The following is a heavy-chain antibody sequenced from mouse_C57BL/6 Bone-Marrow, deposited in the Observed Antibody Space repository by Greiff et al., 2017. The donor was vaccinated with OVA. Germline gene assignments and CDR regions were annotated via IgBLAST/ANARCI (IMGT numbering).Heavy chain of an antibody. V-gene: IGHV1-69*01. CDR2: IDPSDSYT. CDR3: AGGYDGDWFAC. D-gene: IGHD2-2*01. J-gene: IGHJ3*01. CDR1: GYTFTSYW. Sequence: VQLQQPGAELVMPGASVKLSCKASGYTFTSYWMHWVKQRPGQGLEWIGEIDPSDSYTNYNQKFKGKSTLTVDKSSSPAYMQLGSLKSEDSEVYYCAGGYDGDWFACWGRGTLVTVSA.